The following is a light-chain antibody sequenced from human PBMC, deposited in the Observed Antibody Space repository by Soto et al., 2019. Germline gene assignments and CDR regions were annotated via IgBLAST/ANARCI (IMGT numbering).Light chain of an antibody. CDR1: QTVRNNY. CDR2: AAS. Sequence: ECLLTQCACTLSLSPGEIATLSCGASQTVRNNYLAWYQQKPGQAPRLLIHAASTGATGIPARFRGSGSGTDFTLTISSLEPEDSAVYFCHQYADSPQTFGQGTKVDIK. CDR3: HQYADSPQT. J-gene: IGKJ2*01. V-gene: IGKV3-20*01.